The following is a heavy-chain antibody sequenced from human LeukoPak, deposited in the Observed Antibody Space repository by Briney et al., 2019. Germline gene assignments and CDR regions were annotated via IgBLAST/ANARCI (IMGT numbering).Heavy chain of an antibody. CDR1: GLSLNDAW. Sequence: PGGSLRLPCGASGLSLNDAWMTWVRPAPAKGLEWVSVIYSGGSTYYAESVKGRFTISRYNSKNTLYLQMNSPGAEDTAVYYCARGKWDLLGWGQGTLVTVSS. V-gene: IGHV3-53*01. J-gene: IGHJ4*02. CDR3: ARGKWDLLG. D-gene: IGHD1-26*01. CDR2: IYSGGST.